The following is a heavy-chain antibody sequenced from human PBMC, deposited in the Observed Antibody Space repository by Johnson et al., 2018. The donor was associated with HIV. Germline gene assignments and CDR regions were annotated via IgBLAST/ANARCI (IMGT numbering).Heavy chain of an antibody. CDR3: ARGRISLMLVVLRGGGFDI. CDR1: GFTFDDYG. J-gene: IGHJ3*02. CDR2: ISHDGSDE. D-gene: IGHD2-15*01. Sequence: QMQLVESGGTVIRPGGSLSLSCVASGFTFDDYGMQWVRQAPGKGLEWVAVISHDGSDEFYADSVKGRFTVSRDNSNSTLYLQMTSLRPEDTAVYYCARGRISLMLVVLRGGGFDIWGQGTMVNVSS. V-gene: IGHV3-30*03.